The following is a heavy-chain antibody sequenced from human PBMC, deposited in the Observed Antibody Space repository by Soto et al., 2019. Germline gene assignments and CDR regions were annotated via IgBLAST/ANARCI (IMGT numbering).Heavy chain of an antibody. CDR2: ISYDGSNK. Sequence: QVQLVESGGGVVQPGRSLRLSCAASGFTFSSYGMHWVRQAPGKGLEWVAVISYDGSNKYYADSVKGRFTISRDNSKNTLYQQMNSLRAEDTAVYYCAKHHAGGTPAWGQGTLVTVSS. CDR3: AKHHAGGTPA. CDR1: GFTFSSYG. V-gene: IGHV3-30*18. J-gene: IGHJ4*02. D-gene: IGHD1-1*01.